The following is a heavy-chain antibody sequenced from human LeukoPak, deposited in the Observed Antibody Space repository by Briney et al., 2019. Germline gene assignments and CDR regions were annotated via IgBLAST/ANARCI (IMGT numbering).Heavy chain of an antibody. J-gene: IGHJ6*04. Sequence: GGSLRLSCAVSGFTFRNYGMNWVRQAPGKGLEWVSATGGSGESTYYADSVKGRFAISRDNSKNTLFLQMNSLTAEDTAVYYCAKGTTDYGSGYGMDVWGKGTTVIVSS. D-gene: IGHD3-10*01. CDR2: TGGSGEST. CDR3: AKGTTDYGSGYGMDV. V-gene: IGHV3-23*01. CDR1: GFTFRNYG.